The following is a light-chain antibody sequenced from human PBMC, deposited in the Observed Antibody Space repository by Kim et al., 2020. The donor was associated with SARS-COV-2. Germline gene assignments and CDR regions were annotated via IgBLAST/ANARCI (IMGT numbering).Light chain of an antibody. V-gene: IGKV3-11*01. J-gene: IGKJ5*01. CDR1: RSVTNS. Sequence: LSPGERAPLSCRASRSVTNSLAWYQQKPGQSPRLLIHDASHGTAGLPARFTGSGSGTDFTLTISSLEPEDFAIYYCQQRSSWPPTFGQGTRLEIK. CDR3: QQRSSWPPT. CDR2: DAS.